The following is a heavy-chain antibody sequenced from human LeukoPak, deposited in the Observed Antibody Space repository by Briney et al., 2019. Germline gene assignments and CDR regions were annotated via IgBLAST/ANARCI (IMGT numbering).Heavy chain of an antibody. J-gene: IGHJ5*02. V-gene: IGHV1-69*13. CDR3: ARGGGSGKNWFDP. CDR2: IIPIFGTG. D-gene: IGHD3-10*01. Sequence: SVKVSCKASGGTFSNYAISWVRQAPGQGLEWMGGIIPIFGTGNYAQKFQGRVTITADESTSTAYMELSSLRSEDTAVYFCARGGGSGKNWFDPWGQGTLVTVSS. CDR1: GGTFSNYA.